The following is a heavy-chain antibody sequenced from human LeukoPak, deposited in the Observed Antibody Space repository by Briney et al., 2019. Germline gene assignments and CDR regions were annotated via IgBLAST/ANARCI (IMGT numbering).Heavy chain of an antibody. CDR3: ARGPSSNWSGLDF. Sequence: GGSLRLSCAASGFSFSGHWMHWARQLPGKGLVWVSRISPTGSTTSYADSVKGRFTVSRDNAKNTLYPQVNNLRAEDTAVYYCARGPSSNWSGLDFWGQGTLLTVSS. J-gene: IGHJ4*02. CDR1: GFSFSGHW. D-gene: IGHD6-13*01. CDR2: ISPTGSTT. V-gene: IGHV3-74*01.